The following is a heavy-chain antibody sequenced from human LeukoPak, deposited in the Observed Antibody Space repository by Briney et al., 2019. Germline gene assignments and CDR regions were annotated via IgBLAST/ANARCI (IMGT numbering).Heavy chain of an antibody. CDR1: GFTFSDYY. V-gene: IGHV3-11*04. J-gene: IGHJ3*02. Sequence: GGSLRLSCAASGFTFSDYYMSWIRQAPGKGLEWVSYISSSGSTIYYADSVKGRFTISRDNAKNSLYLQMDSLRADDTAVYYCARWVAYCTNGVCFAFDIWRQGTMVTVSS. CDR3: ARWVAYCTNGVCFAFDI. CDR2: ISSSGSTI. D-gene: IGHD2-8*01.